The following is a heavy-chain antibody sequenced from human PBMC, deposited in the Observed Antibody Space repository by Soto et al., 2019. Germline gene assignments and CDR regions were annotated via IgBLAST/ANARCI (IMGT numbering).Heavy chain of an antibody. D-gene: IGHD6-6*01. V-gene: IGHV1-2*04. CDR2: INPNSGGT. CDR3: ARDSIADRRVYGMDV. J-gene: IGHJ6*02. CDR1: GYTFTGYY. Sequence: VASVKVSCKASGYTFTGYYMHWVRQAPGQGLEWMGWINPNSGGTNYAQKFQGWVTMTRDTSISTAYMELSRLRSDDTAVYYCARDSIADRRVYGMDVWGQGTTVTVSS.